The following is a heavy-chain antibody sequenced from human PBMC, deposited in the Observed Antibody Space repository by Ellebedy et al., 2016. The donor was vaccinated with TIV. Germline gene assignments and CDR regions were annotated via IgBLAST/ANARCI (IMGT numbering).Heavy chain of an antibody. CDR3: ARVIYGASYL. J-gene: IGHJ2*01. D-gene: IGHD4-17*01. CDR1: EFTLTNYW. CDR2: INEDGTKK. Sequence: GGSLRLSCTASEFTLTNYWMTWVRQAPGKGLEWVANINEDGTKKHYVDSVKGRFTISRDNAGNSLYLQMNSLGAEDTAVYYCARVIYGASYLWGRGTLVTVSS. V-gene: IGHV3-7*01.